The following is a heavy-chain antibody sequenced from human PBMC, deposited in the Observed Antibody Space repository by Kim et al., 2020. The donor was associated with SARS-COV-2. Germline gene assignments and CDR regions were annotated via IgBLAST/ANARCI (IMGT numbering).Heavy chain of an antibody. D-gene: IGHD3-10*01. CDR2: ISYDGSNK. V-gene: IGHV3-33*05. J-gene: IGHJ4*02. CDR1: GFTFSSYG. Sequence: GGSLRLSCAASGFTFSSYGMHWVRQAPGKGLEWVAVISYDGSNKYYADSVKGRFTISRDNSKNTLYLQMNSLRAEDTAVYYCARTSWFGELLPFDYWGQGTLVTVSS. CDR3: ARTSWFGELLPFDY.